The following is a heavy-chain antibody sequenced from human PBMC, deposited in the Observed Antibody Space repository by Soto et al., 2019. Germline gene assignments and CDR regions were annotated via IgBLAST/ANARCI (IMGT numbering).Heavy chain of an antibody. J-gene: IGHJ4*02. V-gene: IGHV4-31*03. CDR1: GGSISSGGYY. CDR2: IYYSRST. CDR3: ARVYPPYYYDSSGYVSYYFDY. Sequence: SETLSLTCTVSGGSISSGGYYWSWIRQHPGKGLEWFGYIYYSRSTYYNPSLKSRVTISVDTSKNQFSLKLSSVTAADTAVYYCARVYPPYYYDSSGYVSYYFDYWGQGTLVTVSS. D-gene: IGHD3-22*01.